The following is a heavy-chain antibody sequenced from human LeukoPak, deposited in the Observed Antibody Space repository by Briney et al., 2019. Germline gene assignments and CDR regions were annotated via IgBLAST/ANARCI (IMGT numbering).Heavy chain of an antibody. V-gene: IGHV3-20*04. CDR2: INWNGGST. Sequence: GGSLRLSCAASGFTFDDYGMSWVRQAPGKGLEWVSGINWNGGSTGYADSVKGRFTISRDNAKNSLYLQMNSLRAEDTALYYCARRVDGPYSESYLQPRTYYFDYWGQGTLVTVSS. CDR3: ARRVDGPYSESYLQPRTYYFDY. D-gene: IGHD1-26*01. J-gene: IGHJ4*02. CDR1: GFTFDDYG.